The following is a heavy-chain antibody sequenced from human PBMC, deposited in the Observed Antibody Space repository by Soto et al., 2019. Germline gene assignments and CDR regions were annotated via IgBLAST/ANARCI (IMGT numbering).Heavy chain of an antibody. CDR2: LSDRGTS. CDR1: GFSVSIY. CDR3: AREGFGYRLLFSDWFDP. Sequence: DVQVVETGGDLIQPGGSLRLSCAASGFSVSIYMSWVRQAPGKGLEWVSTLSDRGTSHYADSVTGRFSVSRDNAKNTLYLQMNSLRVEDTAVYYCAREGFGYRLLFSDWFDPWGQGTLVTVST. D-gene: IGHD2-2*01. V-gene: IGHV3-53*02. J-gene: IGHJ5*02.